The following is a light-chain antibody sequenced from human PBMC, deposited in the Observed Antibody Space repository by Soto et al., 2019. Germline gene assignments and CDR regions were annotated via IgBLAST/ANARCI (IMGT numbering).Light chain of an antibody. CDR2: AAS. CDR3: QQLNSYPLT. V-gene: IGKV1-9*01. J-gene: IGKJ4*01. CDR1: QGISSY. Sequence: DIQLTQSPSFLSASVGDRVTITCRASQGISSYLALYQQKPGKAPKLLIYAASTLQSGVPSRFSGSGSGTEFTLTISTLQPEDFATYCCQQLNSYPLTFGGGTKVEIK.